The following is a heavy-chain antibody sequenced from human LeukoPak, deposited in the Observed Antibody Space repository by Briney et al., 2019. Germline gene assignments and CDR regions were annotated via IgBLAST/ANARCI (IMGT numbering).Heavy chain of an antibody. D-gene: IGHD3-22*01. V-gene: IGHV4-34*01. CDR3: ARGSDYGSSGYYWMVLDY. CDR1: GGSFGGYY. J-gene: IGHJ4*02. CDR2: INHSGST. Sequence: SETLSLTCAVFGGSFGGYYWSWIRQPPGKGLEWIGEINHSGSTNYNPSLKSRVTISVDKSKNQFSLNLSSVTAADTAVYYCARGSDYGSSGYYWMVLDYWGQGILVTVSS.